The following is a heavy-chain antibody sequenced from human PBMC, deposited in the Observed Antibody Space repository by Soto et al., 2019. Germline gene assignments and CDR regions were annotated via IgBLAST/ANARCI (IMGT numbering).Heavy chain of an antibody. Sequence: SVKVSCKASGGTFSSYAISWVRQAPGQGLEWMGGIIPIFGTANYAQKFQGRVTITADESTSTAYMELSSLRSEDTAVYYCARDSCGGDCSSDYWGQGTLVTVSS. D-gene: IGHD2-21*02. CDR3: ARDSCGGDCSSDY. CDR1: GGTFSSYA. V-gene: IGHV1-69*13. CDR2: IIPIFGTA. J-gene: IGHJ4*02.